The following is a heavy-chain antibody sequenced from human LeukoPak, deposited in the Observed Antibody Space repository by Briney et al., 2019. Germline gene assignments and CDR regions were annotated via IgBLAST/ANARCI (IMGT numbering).Heavy chain of an antibody. Sequence: GGSLRLSCAASGFSVSNKYMSWVRQAPGKGLEWVSVIYTGGDTYYADSVRGRFTISRDNSKNTVNLQMNSPRAEDTALYYCAGGQMFTSGGFDDWGQGTLVTVSS. CDR1: GFSVSNKY. CDR2: IYTGGDT. CDR3: AGGQMFTSGGFDD. J-gene: IGHJ4*02. D-gene: IGHD6-19*01. V-gene: IGHV3-53*01.